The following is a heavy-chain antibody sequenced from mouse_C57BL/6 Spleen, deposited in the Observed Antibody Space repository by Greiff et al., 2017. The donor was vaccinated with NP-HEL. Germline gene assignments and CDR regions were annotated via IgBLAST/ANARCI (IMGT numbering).Heavy chain of an antibody. Sequence: QVQLQQSGAELVRPGTSVKVSCKASGYAFTNYLIEWAKQRPGQGLEWIGVINPGSGGTNYNEKFKGKATLTADKSSSTAYMQLSSLTSEDSAVYFCARRYYYGSSYDYAMDYWGQGTSVTVSS. D-gene: IGHD1-1*01. V-gene: IGHV1-54*01. CDR3: ARRYYYGSSYDYAMDY. CDR2: INPGSGGT. CDR1: GYAFTNYL. J-gene: IGHJ4*01.